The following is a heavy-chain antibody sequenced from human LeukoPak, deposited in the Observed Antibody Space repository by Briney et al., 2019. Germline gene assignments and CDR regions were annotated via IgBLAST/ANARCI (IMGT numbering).Heavy chain of an antibody. CDR1: GFTFSDYN. V-gene: IGHV3-11*01. CDR3: ARVLRYCSGGNCYSGGLGYMDV. CDR2: ISRSGSTK. D-gene: IGHD2-15*01. Sequence: GGSLRLSCAASGFTFSDYNMRWIRQAPGKGLEWVSSISRSGSTKYYADSVNGRFTISRDNAKNSLFLQMNSLRAEDTAVYYCARVLRYCSGGNCYSGGLGYMDVWGKGTTVTISS. J-gene: IGHJ6*03.